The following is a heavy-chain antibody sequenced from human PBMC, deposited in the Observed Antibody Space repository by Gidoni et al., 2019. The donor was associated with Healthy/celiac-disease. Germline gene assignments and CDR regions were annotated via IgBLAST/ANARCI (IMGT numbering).Heavy chain of an antibody. J-gene: IGHJ6*02. CDR3: ARVGIQRVYYYYGMDV. CDR2: ISSSSSDT. D-gene: IGHD1-26*01. CDR1: GFTFSDYY. Sequence: QVQLVESGGGLVKPGGSLSLSCAASGFTFSDYYMSWIRQAPGKGLEWVSYISSSSSDTNYADSVKGRFTISRDNAKNSLYLQMNSLRAEDTAVYYCARVGIQRVYYYYGMDVWGQGTTVTVSS. V-gene: IGHV3-11*06.